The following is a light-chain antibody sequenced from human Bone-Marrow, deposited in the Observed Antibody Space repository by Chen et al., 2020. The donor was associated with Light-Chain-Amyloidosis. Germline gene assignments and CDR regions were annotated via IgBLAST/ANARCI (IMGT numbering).Light chain of an antibody. CDR2: GAS. V-gene: IGKV3-15*01. CDR3: QQYNNWGT. CDR1: QSVSSN. Sequence: EIVMTQPPATLSVSPGERATLSCRASQSVSSNLAWYQQTPGQAPRLLIYGASTRATGIPARFSGSGSGTEFTLTISSLQSEDFAVYYCQQYNNWGTFGQGTKLEIK. J-gene: IGKJ2*01.